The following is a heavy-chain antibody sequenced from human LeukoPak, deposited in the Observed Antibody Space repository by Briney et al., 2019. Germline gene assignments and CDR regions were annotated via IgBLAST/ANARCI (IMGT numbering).Heavy chain of an antibody. CDR3: ARYGNFEGDAFDI. V-gene: IGHV3-33*01. CDR2: IWYDGSNK. Sequence: GGSLRLSCAASGFTFSSYGMHWVRQAPGKGLEWVAVIWYDGSNKYYADSVKGRFTISRDNSKNALYLQMNSLRAEDTAVYYCARYGNFEGDAFDIWGQGTMVTVSS. D-gene: IGHD4-11*01. CDR1: GFTFSSYG. J-gene: IGHJ3*02.